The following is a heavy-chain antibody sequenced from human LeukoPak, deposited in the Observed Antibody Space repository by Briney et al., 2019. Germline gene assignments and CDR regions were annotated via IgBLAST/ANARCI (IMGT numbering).Heavy chain of an antibody. CDR2: VGYDGGP. J-gene: IGHJ5*02. CDR1: DGSITSLSCY. D-gene: IGHD2-2*02. CDR3: ARLNECSSSSCFTSWFDP. V-gene: IGHV4-39*07. Sequence: PSETLSLTCTVSDGSITSLSCYWGWIRQPPGKGLEWLGSVGYDGGPYPNPSLTSRVTMSIDSSRDQFSLSLTSVTAADTAVYYCARLNECSSSSCFTSWFDPWGLGTLVTVSS.